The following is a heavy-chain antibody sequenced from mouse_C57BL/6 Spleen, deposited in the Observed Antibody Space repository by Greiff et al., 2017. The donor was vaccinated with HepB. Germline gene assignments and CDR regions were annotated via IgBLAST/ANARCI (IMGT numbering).Heavy chain of an antibody. D-gene: IGHD2-4*01. CDR1: GYTFTSYW. CDR2: IDPSDSYT. Sequence: VKLQQPGAELVRPGTSVKLSCKASGYTFTSYWMHWVKQRPGQGLEWIGVIDPSDSYTNYNQKFKGKATLTVDTSSSTAYKQLSSLTSEDSAVYYCAGIYYDYDGDYFDDWGQGTTLTVSS. CDR3: AGIYYDYDGDYFDD. J-gene: IGHJ2*01. V-gene: IGHV1-59*01.